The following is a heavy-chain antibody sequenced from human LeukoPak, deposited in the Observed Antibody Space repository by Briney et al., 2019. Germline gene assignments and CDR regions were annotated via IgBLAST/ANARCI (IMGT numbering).Heavy chain of an antibody. CDR1: GFTFSSYA. Sequence: GGSLRLSCAASGFTFSSYAMSWVRQAPGKGLEWVSAISGSGGSTYYADSVKGRFTISRDNSKNTLYPQMNSLRAEDTAVYYCAKSHASLTGVDAFGIWGQGTMVTVSS. D-gene: IGHD7-27*01. CDR2: ISGSGGST. J-gene: IGHJ3*02. CDR3: AKSHASLTGVDAFGI. V-gene: IGHV3-23*01.